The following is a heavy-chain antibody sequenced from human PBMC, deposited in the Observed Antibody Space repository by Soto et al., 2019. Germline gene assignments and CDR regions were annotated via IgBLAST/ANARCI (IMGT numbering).Heavy chain of an antibody. D-gene: IGHD5-18*01. CDR3: ARTAMAKEFDY. J-gene: IGHJ4*02. CDR2: TNPSGGST. CDR1: GYTFTSYY. Sequence: ASVKVSCTASGYTFTSYYMHWVRQAPGQGLEWMGITNPSGGSTSYAQKFQGRVTMTRDTSTSTVYMELSSLRSEDTAVYYCARTAMAKEFDYWGQGTLVTVSS. V-gene: IGHV1-46*01.